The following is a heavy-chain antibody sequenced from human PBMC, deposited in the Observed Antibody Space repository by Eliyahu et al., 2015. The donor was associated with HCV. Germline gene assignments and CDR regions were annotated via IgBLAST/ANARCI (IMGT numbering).Heavy chain of an antibody. V-gene: IGHV4-39*01. CDR3: ARNTYNPPRWFDP. Sequence: QLQLQESGPGLVKPSETLSLSCTVSGGSITSSSYYWGWIRQPPGKGLEWIGSFFYGGNTYYNPSLKSRVTISVDTSKNQFSLNLRSVTAADTAVYFCARNTYNPPRWFDPWGQGTLVTVSS. J-gene: IGHJ5*02. D-gene: IGHD1-14*01. CDR2: FFYGGNT. CDR1: GGSITSSSYY.